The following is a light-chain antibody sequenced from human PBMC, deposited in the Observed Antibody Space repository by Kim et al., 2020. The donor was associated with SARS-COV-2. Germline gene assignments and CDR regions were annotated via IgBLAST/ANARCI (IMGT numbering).Light chain of an antibody. CDR1: SSDVGGYNY. Sequence: QSITISCTGTSSDVGGYNYVSWYQQHTGKAPKLMIYDVSNRPSGVSTRFSGAKSGNTASLTISGLQAEDEADYYCSSYTSSSTLVVFGGGTQLTVL. CDR2: DVS. V-gene: IGLV2-14*03. J-gene: IGLJ2*01. CDR3: SSYTSSSTLVV.